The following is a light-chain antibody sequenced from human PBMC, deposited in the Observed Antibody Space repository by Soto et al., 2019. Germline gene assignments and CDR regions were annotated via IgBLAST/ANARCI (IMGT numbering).Light chain of an antibody. CDR3: QQANSLPLT. Sequence: DIQVTQSPSSVSASVGDRVTITCRASQDINNWLAWYQQKPGKAPKLLIYTTSNLQSGVPSRFSGSGSGTDFTLTISSLQPEDFATYYCQQANSLPLTVGGGTKVEIK. V-gene: IGKV1D-12*01. CDR2: TTS. J-gene: IGKJ4*01. CDR1: QDINNW.